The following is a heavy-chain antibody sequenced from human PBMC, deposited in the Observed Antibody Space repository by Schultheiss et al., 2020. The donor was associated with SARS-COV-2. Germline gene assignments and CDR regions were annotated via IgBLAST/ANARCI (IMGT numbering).Heavy chain of an antibody. CDR1: GYSISSGYY. D-gene: IGHD1-26*01. CDR3: ARGGSYPLDY. Sequence: SETLSLTCAVSGYSISSGYYWSWIRQPPGKGLEWIGYIYYSGSTYYNPSLKSRVTISVDTSKNQFSLQLNSVTPEDTAVYYCARGGSYPLDYWGQGTLVTVSS. CDR2: IYYSGST. J-gene: IGHJ4*02. V-gene: IGHV4-38-2*01.